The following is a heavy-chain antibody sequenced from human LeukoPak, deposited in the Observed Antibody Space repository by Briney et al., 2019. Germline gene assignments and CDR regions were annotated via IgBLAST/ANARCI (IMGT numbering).Heavy chain of an antibody. CDR1: GGTFSSYA. D-gene: IGHD1-26*01. V-gene: IGHV1-69*04. CDR3: ARDSDWFDP. CDR2: IIPILGIA. Sequence: GASVTVSCKASGGTFSSYAISWVRQAPGQGLEWMGRIIPILGIANYAQKFQGRVTITADKSTSTAYMELSSLRSEDTAVYYCARDSDWFDPWGQGTLVTVSS. J-gene: IGHJ5*02.